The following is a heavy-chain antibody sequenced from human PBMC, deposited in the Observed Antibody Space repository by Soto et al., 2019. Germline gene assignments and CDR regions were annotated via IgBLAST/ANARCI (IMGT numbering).Heavy chain of an antibody. CDR3: ARATSHYASGRYEGGYYYFDY. Sequence: ASVTLSLTCTVSGGYISCSSYYWGRISQPPGKGLEWIGNIYYSGSTYYNPSLKSRVTISVDTSKNQFSLKLSSVTAADTAVYYCARATSHYASGRYEGGYYYFDYWGQGTLVTVSS. V-gene: IGHV4-39*01. CDR2: IYYSGST. CDR1: GGYISCSSYY. D-gene: IGHD3-10*01. J-gene: IGHJ4*02.